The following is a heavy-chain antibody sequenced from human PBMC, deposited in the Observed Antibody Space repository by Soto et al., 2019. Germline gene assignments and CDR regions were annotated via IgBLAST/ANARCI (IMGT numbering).Heavy chain of an antibody. CDR3: ARNKGYCDSSSCYGLDV. Sequence: PGESLNISCKGSGYSFTTYWIVWVRQMSGKGLEWMGAIYPGDSDTRYSPSFQGQVTISADKSISTAYLQWNSLKASDTAKYFCARNKGYCDSSSCYGLDVWGQGAAVTVPS. J-gene: IGHJ6*02. CDR2: IYPGDSDT. D-gene: IGHD2-15*01. CDR1: GYSFTTYW. V-gene: IGHV5-51*01.